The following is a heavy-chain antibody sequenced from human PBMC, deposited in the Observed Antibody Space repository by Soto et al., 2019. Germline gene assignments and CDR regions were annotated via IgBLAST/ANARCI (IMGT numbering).Heavy chain of an antibody. CDR1: GGTFSSYA. D-gene: IGHD6-13*01. J-gene: IGHJ5*02. CDR2: IIPIFGTA. V-gene: IGHV1-69*06. Sequence: SVKVSCKASGGTFSSYAISWVRQAPGQGLEWMGGIIPIFGTANYAQKFQGRVTITADKSTSKAYMELSSLRSEDTAVYYCARVVGYIPAAVTTVVYWFDPWGQGTLVTVSS. CDR3: ARVVGYIPAAVTTVVYWFDP.